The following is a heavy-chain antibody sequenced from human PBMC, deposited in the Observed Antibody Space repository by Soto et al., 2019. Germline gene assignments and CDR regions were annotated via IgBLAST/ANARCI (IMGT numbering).Heavy chain of an antibody. Sequence: QVQLVQSGSEVTKPGSSVRVSCTTSGGTFSICTISWVRQAPGQGLEWMGRVLPFLDITSYSQRFQGRVTITADRSTTTAYMELSSLRSEDTAVYYCARDRDNSNWPNFDSWGQGTLVTVSS. D-gene: IGHD6-13*01. J-gene: IGHJ4*02. V-gene: IGHV1-69*02. CDR1: GGTFSICT. CDR2: VLPFLDIT. CDR3: ARDRDNSNWPNFDS.